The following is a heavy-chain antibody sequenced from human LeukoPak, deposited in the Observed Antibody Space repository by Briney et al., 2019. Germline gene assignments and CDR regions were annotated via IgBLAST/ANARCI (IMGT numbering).Heavy chain of an antibody. J-gene: IGHJ4*02. CDR1: GGSIRSYY. Sequence: SETLSLTCTVSGGSIRSYYWSWIRQPPGKGLEWIGQIYYSGSTNYNPSLKSRVTISVDASKNQFSLRLSSVTAADTAVYYCALNRGAHLRPPFDDWGPGTLVTVSS. CDR3: ALNRGAHLRPPFDD. V-gene: IGHV4-59*08. CDR2: IYYSGST. D-gene: IGHD2-15*01.